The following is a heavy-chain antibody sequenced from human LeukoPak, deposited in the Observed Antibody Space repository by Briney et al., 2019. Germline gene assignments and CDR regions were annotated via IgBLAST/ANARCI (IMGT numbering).Heavy chain of an antibody. D-gene: IGHD6-13*01. CDR2: ISSDGTST. CDR3: ARVRSSSWFDY. V-gene: IGHV3-74*01. J-gene: IGHJ4*02. Sequence: GGSLRLSCSASGFTFSSSSMHWVRRAPGKGLVWVSRISSDGTSTNYADSVRGRFIISRDNAKNTLYLQMNSLRAEDTAVYFCARVRSSSWFDYWGQGTLVAVSS. CDR1: GFTFSSSS.